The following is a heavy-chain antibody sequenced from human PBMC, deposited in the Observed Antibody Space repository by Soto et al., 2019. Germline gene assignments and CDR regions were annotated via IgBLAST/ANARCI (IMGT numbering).Heavy chain of an antibody. Sequence: QVQLVQSGAEVKKPGSSVKVSCKASGGTFSSYTISWVRQAPGQGLEWMGRIIPILGIANYAQKFQGRVTITADKSTSTAYMELSSQRSEDTAVYYCARDHDYGDYLGYFDFWGQGTLVTVSS. J-gene: IGHJ4*02. V-gene: IGHV1-69*08. CDR1: GGTFSSYT. CDR2: IIPILGIA. CDR3: ARDHDYGDYLGYFDF. D-gene: IGHD4-17*01.